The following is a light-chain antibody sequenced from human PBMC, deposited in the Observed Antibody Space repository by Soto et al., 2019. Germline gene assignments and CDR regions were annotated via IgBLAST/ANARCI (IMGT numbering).Light chain of an antibody. J-gene: IGKJ3*01. CDR3: QQFGSSPGFT. V-gene: IGKV3-20*01. CDR2: GAS. CDR1: QSINSRH. Sequence: EIVWTQSPGTLSLSPGERATLSCRASQSINSRHLAWYQQKPGQAPRLLIYGASSRATGIPDRFGGSGSGTDFTLTISRLEPEDFAVYYCQQFGSSPGFTSGPGTKVAIK.